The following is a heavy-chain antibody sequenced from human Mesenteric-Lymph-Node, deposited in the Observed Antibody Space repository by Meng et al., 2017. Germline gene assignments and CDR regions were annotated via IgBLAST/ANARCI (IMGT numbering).Heavy chain of an antibody. Sequence: VQLRESGPGPVQPSGTLSLPSTVSSGPISGSNWWSWVRQPPGKGLEWVSYISSSSSYMYYADSVKGRFTIARDNSKNSLYLQMNSLRAEDTAVYYCVREGVAMAGGLYYFDSWGQGTLVTVSS. CDR1: SGPISGSN. CDR2: ISSSSSYM. J-gene: IGHJ4*02. D-gene: IGHD6-19*01. V-gene: IGHV3-21*01. CDR3: VREGVAMAGGLYYFDS.